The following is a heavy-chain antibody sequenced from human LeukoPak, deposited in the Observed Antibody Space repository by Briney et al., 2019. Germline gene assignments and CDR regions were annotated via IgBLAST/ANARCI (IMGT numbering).Heavy chain of an antibody. CDR3: AREATMVRGMD. Sequence: ASVKVSCKASGYTFTGHYMHWVRQAPGQGLEWMGWINPNSGGTNYAQKFQGWVTMTRDTSISTAYMELSRLKSDDTAVYYCAREATMVRGMDWGQGTLVTVSS. V-gene: IGHV1-2*04. CDR2: INPNSGGT. J-gene: IGHJ1*01. D-gene: IGHD3-10*01. CDR1: GYTFTGHY.